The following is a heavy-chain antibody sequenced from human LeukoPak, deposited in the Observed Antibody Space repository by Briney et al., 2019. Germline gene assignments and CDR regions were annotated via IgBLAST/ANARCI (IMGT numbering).Heavy chain of an antibody. V-gene: IGHV1-69*05. CDR1: GGTFSKFG. Sequence: SVKVSCKASGGTFSKFGISWVRQAPGEGLEWMGGIIPMFGAANYAQKFQGRVTITTDESTTTAHMELISLTSDDTAAYFCATEGPNYYMDVWGKGTTVTVSS. CDR3: ATEGPNYYMDV. J-gene: IGHJ6*03. CDR2: IIPMFGAA.